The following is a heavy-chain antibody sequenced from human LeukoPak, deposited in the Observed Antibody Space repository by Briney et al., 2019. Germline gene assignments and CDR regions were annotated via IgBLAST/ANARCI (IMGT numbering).Heavy chain of an antibody. CDR1: AFTFSNND. Sequence: PGGSLRLSCAASAFTFSNNDMHWVRQAPGKGLEWVASMSYDGSHKFYADSVRGRFTISRDNSKSTVYLQMNSLRDEDTAMYYCAKESDAFDIWGQGTMVTVSS. J-gene: IGHJ3*02. CDR3: AKESDAFDI. CDR2: MSYDGSHK. V-gene: IGHV3-30*18.